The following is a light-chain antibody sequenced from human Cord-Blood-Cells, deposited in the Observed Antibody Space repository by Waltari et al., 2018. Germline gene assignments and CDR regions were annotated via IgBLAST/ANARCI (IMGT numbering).Light chain of an antibody. CDR1: QSISSY. J-gene: IGKJ3*01. Sequence: DIQMTQSPSSLSASVGDRVTITCRASQSISSYLNWYQQKPEKAPKLLIYVASSLQSGVPSRFSGSGSGTDFTLTISSLQPEDCATYYCQQSCSTPFTFGPGTKVDIK. CDR2: VAS. V-gene: IGKV1-39*01. CDR3: QQSCSTPFT.